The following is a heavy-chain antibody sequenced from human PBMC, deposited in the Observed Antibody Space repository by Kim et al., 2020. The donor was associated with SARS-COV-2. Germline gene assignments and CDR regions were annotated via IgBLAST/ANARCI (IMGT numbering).Heavy chain of an antibody. CDR3: ARALRERGVQLWLINYYFDY. D-gene: IGHD5-18*01. J-gene: IGHJ4*02. V-gene: IGHV3-21*01. CDR2: ISSSSSYI. CDR1: GFTFSSYS. Sequence: GGSLRLSCAASGFTFSSYSMNWVRQAPGKGLEWVSSISSSSSYIYYADSVKGRFTISRDNAKNSLYLQMNSLRAEDTAVYYCARALRERGVQLWLINYYFDYWGQGTLVTVSS.